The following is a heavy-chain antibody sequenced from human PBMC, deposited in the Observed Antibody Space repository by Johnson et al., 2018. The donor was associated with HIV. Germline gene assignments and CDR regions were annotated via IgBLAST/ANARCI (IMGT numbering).Heavy chain of an antibody. CDR1: GFTFSSYA. CDR2: ISYDGSNK. CDR3: TGYDFWSGYYVLAFDI. V-gene: IGHV3-30*04. Sequence: QVQLVESGGGVVQPGRSLRLSCAASGFTFSSYAMHWVRQAPGKGLEWVAVISYDGSNKYYADSVKGRFTISRDDSKNTLYLQMNSLKTEDTAVYYCTGYDFWSGYYVLAFDIWGQGTMVTVSS. D-gene: IGHD3-3*01. J-gene: IGHJ3*02.